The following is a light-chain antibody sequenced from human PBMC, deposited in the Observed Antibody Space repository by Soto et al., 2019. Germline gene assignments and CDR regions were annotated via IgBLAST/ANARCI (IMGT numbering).Light chain of an antibody. J-gene: IGLJ3*02. Sequence: QSVLTQPRSVSGSPGQSVTISCTGTSSDVGGYNYVSWYQQYPGKAPKLVIYDVSKRPSGVPDRFSGSKSGNTASLTISGLQAEDEADYYCCSFAGSYTFGVFGGGTKLTVL. CDR2: DVS. CDR1: SSDVGGYNY. CDR3: CSFAGSYTFGV. V-gene: IGLV2-11*01.